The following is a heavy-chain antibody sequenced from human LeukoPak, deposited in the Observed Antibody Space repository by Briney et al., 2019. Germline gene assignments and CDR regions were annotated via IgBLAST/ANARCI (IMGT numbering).Heavy chain of an antibody. Sequence: GTSLILSCAASGFPFSNYGMHWVRQAPGKGLEWVAVIWYDGGNKNYADSVKDRFTISRDNSKNTLYLQMNSLRAEDTAVYYCARGGRDGYNVFDSWGQGTLVTVSS. D-gene: IGHD5-24*01. V-gene: IGHV3-33*01. CDR2: IWYDGGNK. CDR3: ARGGRDGYNVFDS. CDR1: GFPFSNYG. J-gene: IGHJ4*02.